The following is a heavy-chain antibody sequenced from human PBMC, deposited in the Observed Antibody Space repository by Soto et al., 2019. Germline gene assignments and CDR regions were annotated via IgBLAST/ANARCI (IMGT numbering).Heavy chain of an antibody. D-gene: IGHD4-17*01. V-gene: IGHV4-4*02. CDR2: IYHSGST. CDR1: GGSISSSNW. CDR3: AGPLRWPGAFDI. Sequence: SETLSLTCAVSGGSISSSNWWSWVRQPPGKGLEWIGEIYHSGSTNYNPSLKSRVTISVDKSKNQFSLKLSSVTAADTAVYYGAGPLRWPGAFDIWGQGTMVTVSS. J-gene: IGHJ3*02.